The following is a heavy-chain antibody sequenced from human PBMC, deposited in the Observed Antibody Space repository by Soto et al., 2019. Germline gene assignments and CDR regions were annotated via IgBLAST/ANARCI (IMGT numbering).Heavy chain of an antibody. CDR3: ARAFKWLSSGGYYYYGMDV. D-gene: IGHD3-22*01. J-gene: IGHJ6*02. V-gene: IGHV4-31*03. Sequence: SETLSLTCTVSGGSISSGGYYWSWIRQHPGKGLEWIGYIYYSGSTYYNPSLKSRVTISVDTSKNQFSLKLSSVTAADTAVYYCARAFKWLSSGGYYYYGMDVWGQGTTVTVSS. CDR2: IYYSGST. CDR1: GGSISSGGYY.